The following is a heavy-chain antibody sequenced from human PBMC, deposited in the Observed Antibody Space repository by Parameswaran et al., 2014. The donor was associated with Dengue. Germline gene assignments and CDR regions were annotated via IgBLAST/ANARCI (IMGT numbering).Heavy chain of an antibody. V-gene: IGHV3-72*01. J-gene: IGHJ4*02. CDR3: ARSRFSYGRAHFDY. Sequence: VRQAPGKGLEWVGRTRNKANSYTTEYAASVKGRFTISRDDSKNSLYLQMNSLKTEDTAVYYCARSRFSYGRAHFDYWGQGTLVTVSS. D-gene: IGHD1-14*01. CDR2: TRNKANSYTT.